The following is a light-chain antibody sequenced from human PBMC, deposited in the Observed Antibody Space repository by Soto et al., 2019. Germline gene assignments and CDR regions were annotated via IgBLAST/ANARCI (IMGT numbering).Light chain of an antibody. CDR1: ANVGTN. V-gene: IGKV3D-15*01. CDR2: DSS. Sequence: IVMTQSPATMSVSPVEIVTISCSASANVGTNVAWYQQKPGQAPRLLIYDSSTRATGIPDTFSGSGSMTDFTLTISSLHPEESAVYLCQHYNTWVLSFGGGTKVE. CDR3: QHYNTWVLS. J-gene: IGKJ4*01.